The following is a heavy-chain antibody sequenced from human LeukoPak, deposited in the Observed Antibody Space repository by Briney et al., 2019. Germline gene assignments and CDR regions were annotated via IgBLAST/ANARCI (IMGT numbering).Heavy chain of an antibody. J-gene: IGHJ4*02. CDR2: ISVFESHK. CDR3: AKDQGTGFSDFDY. D-gene: IGHD2-8*02. CDR1: GFTFSSSA. Sequence: QPGGSLRLSCAASGFTFSSSAMHWVRQAPGKGLEWVAVISVFESHKYYADSVRGRFTLSRDNSKNNLYLQMNSLTTEDTAVYYCAKDQGTGFSDFDYWGQGTLVTVSS. V-gene: IGHV3-30*18.